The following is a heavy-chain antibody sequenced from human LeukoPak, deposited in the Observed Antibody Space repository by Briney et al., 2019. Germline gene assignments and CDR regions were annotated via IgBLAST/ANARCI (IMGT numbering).Heavy chain of an antibody. Sequence: PGRSLRLSCAASGFTFSSYGMHWVRQAPGKGLEWVAVISYDGSNKYYADSVKGRFTISRDNSKNTLYLQMNSLRAEDTAVYYCAKQTDYGAFDYSGEGTLGTASS. CDR2: ISYDGSNK. D-gene: IGHD4-17*01. CDR1: GFTFSSYG. CDR3: AKQTDYGAFDY. J-gene: IGHJ4*02. V-gene: IGHV3-30*18.